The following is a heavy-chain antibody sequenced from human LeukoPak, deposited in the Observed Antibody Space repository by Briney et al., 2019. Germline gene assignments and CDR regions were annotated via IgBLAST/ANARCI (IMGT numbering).Heavy chain of an antibody. D-gene: IGHD4-23*01. CDR2: IGTDGYS. CDR3: ARGTIGGNPASAY. Sequence: GGSLRLSCAASGFTFSTYEMNWVRQAPGKGLEWVSSIGTDGYSYSAVSVKGRFTISRDNAKSTLYLQMDSLTVEDTALYYCARGTIGGNPASAYWGQGTLVTVSS. CDR1: GFTFSTYE. V-gene: IGHV3-21*06. J-gene: IGHJ4*02.